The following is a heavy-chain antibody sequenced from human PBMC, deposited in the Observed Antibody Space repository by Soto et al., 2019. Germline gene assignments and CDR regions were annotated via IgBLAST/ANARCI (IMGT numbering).Heavy chain of an antibody. CDR2: IHWNDDK. J-gene: IGHJ5*02. Sequence: QITLKESGPTLVKPTKTLTLTCNFSGFSLSTSGVGVGWIRQPPGKALDWLALIHWNDDKRYSPSLKSRLTIAKDNSKNQVVITMTNMDPVDTATYYCAHRRRFYAEWMVPTTHNWFEPWGQGTLVTVSS. D-gene: IGHD6-19*01. CDR3: AHRRRFYAEWMVPTTHNWFEP. V-gene: IGHV2-5*01. CDR1: GFSLSTSGVG.